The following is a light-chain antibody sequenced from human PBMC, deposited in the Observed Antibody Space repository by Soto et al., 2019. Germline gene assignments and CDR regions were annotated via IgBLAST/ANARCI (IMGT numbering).Light chain of an antibody. CDR3: SSYTSSSTVV. CDR1: SSDVGGYNY. V-gene: IGLV2-14*01. J-gene: IGLJ2*01. CDR2: DVS. Sequence: QSALTQPASVSGSPGQSITISCTGTSSDVGGYNYVSWYQQHPGKAPKLMIYDVSNRPSGFSNRFSGSKSGNTASLTISGRQPEDEADYYCSSYTSSSTVVFGGGTKLTVL.